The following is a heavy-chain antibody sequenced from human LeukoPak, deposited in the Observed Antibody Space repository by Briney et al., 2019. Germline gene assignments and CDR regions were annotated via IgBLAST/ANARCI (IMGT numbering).Heavy chain of an antibody. D-gene: IGHD5-18*01. Sequence: SGPTLVKPTQTLTLTCSFSGFSLTTSGVGVGWIRQPPGKALEWLGIIYWNDDKRYIASLKSRLTITKDTSKNQVVLIMTNMDPVDTATYYCAHRGYSYAFDHWGQGTLVTVSS. CDR2: IYWNDDK. J-gene: IGHJ5*02. CDR3: AHRGYSYAFDH. V-gene: IGHV2-5*01. CDR1: GFSLTTSGVG.